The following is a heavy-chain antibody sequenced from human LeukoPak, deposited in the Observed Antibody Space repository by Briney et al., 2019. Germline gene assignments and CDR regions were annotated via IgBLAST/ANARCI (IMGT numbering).Heavy chain of an antibody. CDR3: ARDVGLDY. V-gene: IGHV3-48*04. J-gene: IGHJ4*02. D-gene: IGHD2-15*01. CDR1: GFTFSTYS. CDR2: ISSSSGTI. Sequence: GGSLRLSCAASGFTFSTYSMNWVRQTPGKGLEWVSYISSSSGTILYADSVKGRLTISRGNAKNSLYLQMNSLGAADTAVYYCARDVGLDYWGQGTLVTVSS.